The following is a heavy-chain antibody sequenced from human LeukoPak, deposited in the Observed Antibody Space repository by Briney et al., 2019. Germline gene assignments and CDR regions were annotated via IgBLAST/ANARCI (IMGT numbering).Heavy chain of an antibody. V-gene: IGHV3-23*01. J-gene: IGHJ5*01. D-gene: IGHD1-1*01. Sequence: PGGSLRLSCAASGSTFSSYAVSWVRQAPGRGLEWVSAISGSGGTYYIPSVKGRFIVSRDNSRNTLYLQLNSLRAEDTAIYYCAREDFRDHTTGFDSWGQGTLVTVSS. CDR1: GSTFSSYA. CDR3: AREDFRDHTTGFDS. CDR2: ISGSGGT.